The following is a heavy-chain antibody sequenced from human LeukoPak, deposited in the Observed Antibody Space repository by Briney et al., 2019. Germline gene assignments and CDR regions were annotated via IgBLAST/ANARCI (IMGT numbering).Heavy chain of an antibody. Sequence: GGSLRLSCAASGFTFRSCELSWVRQAPAKGLEWVSYISSSGSIIYYADSVKGRFTISRDNAKNSLYLQMNSLRAEDTAVYYCARDLHDILTGYYNVNDYWGQGTLVTVSS. CDR3: ARDLHDILTGYYNVNDY. CDR1: GFTFRSCE. D-gene: IGHD3-9*01. J-gene: IGHJ4*02. CDR2: ISSSGSII. V-gene: IGHV3-48*03.